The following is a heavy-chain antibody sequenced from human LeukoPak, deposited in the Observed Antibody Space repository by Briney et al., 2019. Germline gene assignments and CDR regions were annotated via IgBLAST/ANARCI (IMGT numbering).Heavy chain of an antibody. J-gene: IGHJ4*02. CDR3: ARETVGADSFFDS. CDR2: ISSSSSSR. V-gene: IGHV3-48*02. CDR1: GFTFSGFA. D-gene: IGHD4-23*01. Sequence: PGGSLRLSCVASGFTFSGFAMNWVRQAPGKGLEWVSYISSSSSSRYYADSVKGRFTISRDNAKNSLYLQMNSLRDDDTAVYYCARETVGADSFFDSWGQGTLVTVSS.